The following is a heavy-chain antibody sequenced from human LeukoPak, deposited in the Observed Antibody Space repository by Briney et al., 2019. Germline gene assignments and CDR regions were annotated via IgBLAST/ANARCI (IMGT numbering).Heavy chain of an antibody. V-gene: IGHV3-21*01. CDR3: ATDLIHYYGSGAKT. Sequence: GGSLRLSCAASGFTFSSYTMNWVRQAPGKGLEWVSSISSSSSYIYHADSVKGRFTFSRDNAKNSLYLQMNSLRAEDTAVYYCATDLIHYYGSGAKTWGQGTLVTVSS. CDR2: ISSSSSYI. D-gene: IGHD3-10*01. J-gene: IGHJ5*02. CDR1: GFTFSSYT.